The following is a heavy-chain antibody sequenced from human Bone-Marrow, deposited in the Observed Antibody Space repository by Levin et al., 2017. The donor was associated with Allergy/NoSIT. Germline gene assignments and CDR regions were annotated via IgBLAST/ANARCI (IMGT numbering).Heavy chain of an antibody. J-gene: IGHJ6*02. CDR2: IIPILGIA. V-gene: IGHV1-69*04. Sequence: KISCKASGGTFSSYTISWVRQAPGQGLEWMGRIIPILGIANYAQKFQGRVTITADKSTSTAYMELSSLRSEDTAVYYCARESPNRDMVNRRGGGMDVWGQGTTVTVSS. CDR1: GGTFSSYT. CDR3: ARESPNRDMVNRRGGGMDV. D-gene: IGHD5-18*01.